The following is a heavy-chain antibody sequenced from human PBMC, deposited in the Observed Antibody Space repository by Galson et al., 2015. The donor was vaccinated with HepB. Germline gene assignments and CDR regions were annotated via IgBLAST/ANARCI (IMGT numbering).Heavy chain of an antibody. V-gene: IGHV1-18*04. CDR2: ISAYNGNT. Sequence: SVKVSCKASGYTFTSYGISWVRQAPGQGLEWMGWISAYNGNTNYAQKLQGRVTMTTDTSTSTAYMELRSLRSDDTAVYYCARGDGFLEWFHPTFDPWGQGTLVTVSS. J-gene: IGHJ5*02. D-gene: IGHD3-3*01. CDR3: ARGDGFLEWFHPTFDP. CDR1: GYTFTSYG.